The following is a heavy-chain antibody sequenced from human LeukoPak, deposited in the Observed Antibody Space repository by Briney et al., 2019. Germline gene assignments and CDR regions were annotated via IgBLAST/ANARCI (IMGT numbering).Heavy chain of an antibody. Sequence: SETLSLTCAVSGGSISSGGYSWSWIRQPPGKGLEWIGYIYHSGSTYYNPSLKSRVTISVDRSKNQFSLKLSSVTAAVTAVYYCARWIMVRGVIMSGWFDPWGQGTLVTVSS. D-gene: IGHD3-10*01. J-gene: IGHJ5*02. CDR1: GGSISSGGYS. CDR2: IYHSGST. V-gene: IGHV4-30-2*01. CDR3: ARWIMVRGVIMSGWFDP.